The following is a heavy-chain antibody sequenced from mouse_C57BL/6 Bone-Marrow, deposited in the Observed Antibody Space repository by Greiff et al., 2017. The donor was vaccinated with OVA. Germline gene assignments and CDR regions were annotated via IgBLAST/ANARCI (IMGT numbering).Heavy chain of an antibody. CDR1: GFTFSSYA. CDR3: ARDEYAMDY. CDR2: ISDGGSYT. J-gene: IGHJ4*01. V-gene: IGHV5-4*01. Sequence: EVKLMESGGGLVKPGGSLKLSCAASGFTFSSYAMSWVRQTPEKRLEWVATISDGGSYTYYPDNVKGRFTISRDNAKNNLYLQMSHLKSEDTAMYYCARDEYAMDYWGQGTSVTGSS.